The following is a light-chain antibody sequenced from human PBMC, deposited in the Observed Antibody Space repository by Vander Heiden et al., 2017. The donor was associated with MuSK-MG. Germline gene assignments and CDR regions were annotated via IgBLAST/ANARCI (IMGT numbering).Light chain of an antibody. CDR1: QSLLHTNGYNY. Sequence: DIVLTQSPLSLPVTPGEPASISCRSSQSLLHTNGYNYLSWYLQKPGQSPKLLIYLTSSRVSGVPARFSGSGSGTDFTLKISRVEADDVGVYYCMQHLQIPITFGQGTRLEIK. CDR2: LTS. V-gene: IGKV2-28*01. CDR3: MQHLQIPIT. J-gene: IGKJ5*01.